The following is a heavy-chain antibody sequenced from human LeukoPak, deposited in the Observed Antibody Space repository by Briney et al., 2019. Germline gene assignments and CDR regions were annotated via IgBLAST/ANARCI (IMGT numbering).Heavy chain of an antibody. V-gene: IGHV4-38-2*02. D-gene: IGHD3-22*01. CDR1: GYYVSSGYH. Sequence: SETLPLTCTVSGYYVSSGYHWGWIRQPPGKGLEWIGSIYHSGNTYYNPSLKSRLTMSLDTSNNQFSLKLSSVTAADTAVYYCAREDYYDSSAYFYVDYIDYWGQGTLVTASS. J-gene: IGHJ4*02. CDR3: AREDYYDSSAYFYVDYIDY. CDR2: IYHSGNT.